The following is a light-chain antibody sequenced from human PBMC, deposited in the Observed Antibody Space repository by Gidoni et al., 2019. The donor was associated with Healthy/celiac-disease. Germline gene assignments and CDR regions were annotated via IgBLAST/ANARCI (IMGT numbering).Light chain of an antibody. CDR2: FGS. Sequence: DIVMTQSPLSLLVTPGEPASISCRASQSLLHSNGYNYLDWYLQKPGQAPQLLIYFGSNRASGVPDRFSGSGSGTDFTLKISRVEAEDVGVYYCMQALQTPLTFGGGTKVEIK. CDR3: MQALQTPLT. V-gene: IGKV2-28*01. J-gene: IGKJ4*01. CDR1: QSLLHSNGYNY.